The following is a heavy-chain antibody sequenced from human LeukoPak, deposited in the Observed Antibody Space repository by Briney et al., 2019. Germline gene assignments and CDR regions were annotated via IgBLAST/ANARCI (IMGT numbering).Heavy chain of an antibody. D-gene: IGHD3-22*01. CDR3: AKGSYYDSSGSFYFDY. Sequence: GGSLRLSCAASGFTFSNYMMHWVRQAPGKGLVWVSGISGSGDNTYYADSVKGRFTISRDNSKNTLYVQVNSLGTEDTAAYYCAKGSYYDSSGSFYFDYWGQGTLVTVSS. CDR2: ISGSGDNT. V-gene: IGHV3-23*01. J-gene: IGHJ4*02. CDR1: GFTFSNYM.